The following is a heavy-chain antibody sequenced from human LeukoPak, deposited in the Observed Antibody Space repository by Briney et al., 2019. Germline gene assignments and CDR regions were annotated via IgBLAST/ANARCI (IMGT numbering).Heavy chain of an antibody. V-gene: IGHV3-9*01. CDR3: AKDISYDILTGYPDY. Sequence: GGSLRLSCAASGFTFDDYAMHWVRQAPGKGLEWVSGISWNSGSIGYADSVKGRFTISRDNAKNSLYLQMNSMRAEDTALYYCAKDISYDILTGYPDYWGQGTLVTVSS. CDR1: GFTFDDYA. J-gene: IGHJ4*02. CDR2: ISWNSGSI. D-gene: IGHD3-9*01.